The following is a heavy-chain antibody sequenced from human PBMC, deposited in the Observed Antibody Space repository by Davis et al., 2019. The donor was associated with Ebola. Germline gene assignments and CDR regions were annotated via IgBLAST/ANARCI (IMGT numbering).Heavy chain of an antibody. CDR3: ARDPADYYDSSGLPHAFDI. J-gene: IGHJ3*02. CDR1: GYTFTSYA. V-gene: IGHV1-3*01. Sequence: ASVKVSCKASGYTFTSYAMHWVRQAPGQRLEWMGWINAGNGNTKYSQKFQGRVTITRDTSASTAYMELSSLRSEDTAVYYCARDPADYYDSSGLPHAFDIWGQGTMVTVSS. D-gene: IGHD3-22*01. CDR2: INAGNGNT.